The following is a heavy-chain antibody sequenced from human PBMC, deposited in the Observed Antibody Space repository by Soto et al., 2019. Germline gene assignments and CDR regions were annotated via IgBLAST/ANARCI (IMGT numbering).Heavy chain of an antibody. CDR2: ISSSSSTI. Sequence: GSLRLPCAAAGFTFRSYSVNWVRKAPGKGLEWVSYISSSSSTIYYADSVKGRFTISRDNAKNSLYLQMNSLRDEDTAVYYCARQPGHSSSWPDAFDIWGQGTMVTVSS. V-gene: IGHV3-48*02. D-gene: IGHD6-13*01. CDR1: GFTFRSYS. J-gene: IGHJ3*02. CDR3: ARQPGHSSSWPDAFDI.